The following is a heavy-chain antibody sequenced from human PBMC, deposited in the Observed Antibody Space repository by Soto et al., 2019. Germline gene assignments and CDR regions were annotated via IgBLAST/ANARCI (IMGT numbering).Heavy chain of an antibody. CDR2: ISGSGGST. Sequence: GGSLRLSCAASGFTFSSYAMSWVRQAPGKGLEWVSAISGSGGSTYYADSVKGRFTISRDNSKNTLYLQMNSLGVEDTAVYYCARGGGGGLFEHWGQGVLVTVSS. V-gene: IGHV3-23*01. J-gene: IGHJ4*02. CDR1: GFTFSSYA. CDR3: ARGGGGGLFEH. D-gene: IGHD2-21*01.